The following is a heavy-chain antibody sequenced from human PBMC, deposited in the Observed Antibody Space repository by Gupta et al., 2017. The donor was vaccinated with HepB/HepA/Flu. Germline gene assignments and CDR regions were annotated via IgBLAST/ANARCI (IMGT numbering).Heavy chain of an antibody. Sequence: EVQLVESGGGLVKPGGSLRLSCAASGFTFTSYIMNWVRQAPGKGLEWVSSISYSSDYIYYADSVKGRFTISRDNAKNSLYLQMNSLRAEDTAVYYCARGVAVAGTRGSTFDYWGQGTLVTVSS. CDR3: ARGVAVAGTRGSTFDY. V-gene: IGHV3-21*02. CDR1: GFTFTSYI. CDR2: ISYSSDYI. J-gene: IGHJ4*02. D-gene: IGHD6-19*01.